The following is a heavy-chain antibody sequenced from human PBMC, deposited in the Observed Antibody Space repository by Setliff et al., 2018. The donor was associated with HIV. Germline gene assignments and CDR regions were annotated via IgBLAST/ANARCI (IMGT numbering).Heavy chain of an antibody. CDR1: GGSFSDHY. J-gene: IGHJ4*02. CDR2: INHSGST. Sequence: PSETLSLTCAVYGGSFSDHYWSWVRQPPGKGLEWIGEINHSGSTNYNSTIKSRVTISVDKSKNQFTLKLNSVTAADTAVYYCARARSLITVRRSFDYWGQGTLVTVSS. V-gene: IGHV4-34*01. D-gene: IGHD6-6*01. CDR3: ARARSLITVRRSFDY.